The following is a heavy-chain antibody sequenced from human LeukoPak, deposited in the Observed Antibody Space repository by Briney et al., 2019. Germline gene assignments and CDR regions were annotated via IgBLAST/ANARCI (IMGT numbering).Heavy chain of an antibody. CDR3: ARIVVPGTVLGGMDV. CDR2: ISSSGNII. J-gene: IGHJ6*02. Sequence: GGSLRLSCAASGFTFSSYSMNWVRQAPGKGLEWVSYISSSGNIIYYADSVKGRFTISRDNAKNSLYLQMNSLRAEDTALYFCARIVVPGTVLGGMDVWGQGTTVTVSS. V-gene: IGHV3-48*01. CDR1: GFTFSSYS. D-gene: IGHD3-22*01.